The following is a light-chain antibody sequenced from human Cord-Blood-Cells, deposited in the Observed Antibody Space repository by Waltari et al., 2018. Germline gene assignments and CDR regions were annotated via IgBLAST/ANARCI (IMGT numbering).Light chain of an antibody. CDR2: AES. CDR1: QSISSY. Sequence: DIQMTQSPSSLSASVGDRVTITCRASQSISSYLNWYQQKPGKAPKLLIYAESSLQSGVPSRFSGSGSGTDFTLTISSRQPEDFATYYCQQSYSTPITFGQGTRLEIK. CDR3: QQSYSTPIT. J-gene: IGKJ5*01. V-gene: IGKV1-39*01.